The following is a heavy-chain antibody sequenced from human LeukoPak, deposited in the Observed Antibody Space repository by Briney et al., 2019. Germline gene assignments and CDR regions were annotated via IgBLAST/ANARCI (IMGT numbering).Heavy chain of an antibody. V-gene: IGHV4-39*07. CDR2: IYYSGST. J-gene: IGHJ3*02. CDR3: ARVDYYDSSGYYFSAFDI. Sequence: PSETLSLTCTVSGGSISSSSYYWGWIRQPPGKGLEWIGSIYYSGSTYYNPSLKSRVTISVDTSKNQFSLKLSSVTASDTAVYYCARVDYYDSSGYYFSAFDIWGQGTMVTVSS. CDR1: GGSISSSSYY. D-gene: IGHD3-22*01.